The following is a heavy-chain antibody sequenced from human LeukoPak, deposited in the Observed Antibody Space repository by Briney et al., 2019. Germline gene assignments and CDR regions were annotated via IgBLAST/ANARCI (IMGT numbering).Heavy chain of an antibody. V-gene: IGHV1-24*01. D-gene: IGHD1-26*01. J-gene: IGHJ3*02. Sequence: ASVKVSCKVSGYTLTGLSMHWVRQAPGKGLEWMGGFDPEDGETIYAQKFQGRVTMTEDTSTDTAYMELSSLRSEDTAVYYCATERSGSYFLGAFDIWGQGTMVTVSS. CDR1: GYTLTGLS. CDR3: ATERSGSYFLGAFDI. CDR2: FDPEDGET.